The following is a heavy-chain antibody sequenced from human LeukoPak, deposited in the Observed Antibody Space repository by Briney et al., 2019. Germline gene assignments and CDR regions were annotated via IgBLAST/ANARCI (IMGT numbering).Heavy chain of an antibody. Sequence: GGSLRLSCAASGFTFTSTSMNWVRQAPGKGLEWISYISSSSRTVHYADSVKGRFTISGDNAKNSLYLQMNSLRDEDTAVYYCARARDGSYDYWGQGTLVTVSS. D-gene: IGHD1-26*01. CDR3: ARARDGSYDY. CDR1: GFTFTSTS. V-gene: IGHV3-48*02. J-gene: IGHJ4*02. CDR2: ISSSSRTV.